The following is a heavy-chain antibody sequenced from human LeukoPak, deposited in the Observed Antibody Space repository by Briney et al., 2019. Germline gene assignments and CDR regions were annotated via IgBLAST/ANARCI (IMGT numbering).Heavy chain of an antibody. D-gene: IGHD3/OR15-3a*01. Sequence: PSETPSLTCTVSGGSITYYYWSWIRQPAGKGLEWIGRIYKSGSTNYNPSLKSRVTMSIDTSKNQFSLKLSSVTAADTAVYYCARERLGLFDYWGQGTLVTVSS. CDR3: ARERLGLFDY. V-gene: IGHV4-4*07. J-gene: IGHJ4*02. CDR1: GGSITYYY. CDR2: IYKSGST.